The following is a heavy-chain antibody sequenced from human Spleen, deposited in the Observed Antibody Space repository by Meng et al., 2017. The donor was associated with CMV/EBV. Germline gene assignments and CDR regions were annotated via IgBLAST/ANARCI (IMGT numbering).Heavy chain of an antibody. Sequence: ASVKVSCKASGGIFNNYAISWVRQAPGQGLEWMGWISGYNGKTNYVQKFQGRVTMSTDTSTRTAYMELRSLRSDDTAVYYCAREGRSTQGYGYYYYGMDVWGQGTTVTVSS. D-gene: IGHD5-18*01. J-gene: IGHJ6*02. CDR2: ISGYNGKT. CDR3: AREGRSTQGYGYYYYGMDV. V-gene: IGHV1-18*01. CDR1: GGIFNNYA.